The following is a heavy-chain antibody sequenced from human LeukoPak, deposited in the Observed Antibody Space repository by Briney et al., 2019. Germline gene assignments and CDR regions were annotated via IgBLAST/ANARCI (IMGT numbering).Heavy chain of an antibody. Sequence: GGSLRLSCPASGFTFSNYCMNWVRQAPGKGLEWVSSISSSYTYIYYADSMKGRFTISRDNARNSLYLQMNSLRADDTAVYYCARDRSEGHDSSGPLDAFDVWGQGTLVTVSS. D-gene: IGHD3-22*01. CDR1: GFTFSNYC. V-gene: IGHV3-21*06. CDR2: ISSSYTYI. J-gene: IGHJ3*01. CDR3: ARDRSEGHDSSGPLDAFDV.